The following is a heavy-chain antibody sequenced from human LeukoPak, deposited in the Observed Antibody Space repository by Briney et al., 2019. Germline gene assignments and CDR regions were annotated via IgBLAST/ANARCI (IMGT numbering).Heavy chain of an antibody. V-gene: IGHV3-21*01. CDR1: GFTFSSYS. CDR3: ASLMVVADAFDY. J-gene: IGHJ4*02. D-gene: IGHD2-15*01. Sequence: GGSLGLSCAASGFTFSSYSMNWVRQAPGKGLEWVSSISSSSSYIYYADSVKGRFTIPRDNAKNSLYLQMNSLRAEDTAVYYCASLMVVADAFDYWGQGTLVTVSS. CDR2: ISSSSSYI.